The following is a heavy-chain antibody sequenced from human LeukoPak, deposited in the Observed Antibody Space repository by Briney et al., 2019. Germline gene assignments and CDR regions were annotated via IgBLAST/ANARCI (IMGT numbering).Heavy chain of an antibody. CDR2: INSDGSTT. Sequence: SGGSLRLSCAASGFAFSSYFMHWVRQAPGKGLVWVSRINSDGSTTTYADSVKGRFTISRDNAKNTLYLQMSSLRAEDTAVYYCTRGGVDYWGQGTLVTVSS. J-gene: IGHJ4*02. CDR1: GFAFSSYF. D-gene: IGHD3-16*01. V-gene: IGHV3-74*01. CDR3: TRGGVDY.